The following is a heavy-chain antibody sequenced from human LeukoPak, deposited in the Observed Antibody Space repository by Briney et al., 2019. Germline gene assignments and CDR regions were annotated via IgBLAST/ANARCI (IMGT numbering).Heavy chain of an antibody. CDR3: TRDGSGWSRS. J-gene: IGHJ4*02. V-gene: IGHV3-7*01. Sequence: GGSLRLSCAASGFTFSSYWMHWVRQAPGNRLEWVANIKPDGGEKYYVDSVRGRFTISRDNAKKSLFLQMNSLRAEDTAVYYCTRDGSGWSRSWGQGTLVTVSS. CDR1: GFTFSSYW. D-gene: IGHD6-19*01. CDR2: IKPDGGEK.